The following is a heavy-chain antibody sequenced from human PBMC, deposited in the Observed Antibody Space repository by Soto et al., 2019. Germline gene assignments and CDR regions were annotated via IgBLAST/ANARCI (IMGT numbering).Heavy chain of an antibody. CDR2: IYHSGST. D-gene: IGHD3-22*01. J-gene: IGHJ5*02. V-gene: IGHV4-38-2*01. CDR1: GYSISSGYY. Sequence: SETLSLTCAVSGYSISSGYYWGWIRQPPGKGLEWIGSIYHSGSTYYNPALKSRVTFSVDTSKNHFSLKLSSVTAADTAVYYCARHKTTMLTVVSAFDPGAREPGSPSPQ. CDR3: ARHKTTMLTVVSAFDP.